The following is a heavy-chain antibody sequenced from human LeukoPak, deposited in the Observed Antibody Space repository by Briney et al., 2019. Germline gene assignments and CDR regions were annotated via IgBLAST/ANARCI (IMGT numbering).Heavy chain of an antibody. CDR2: ISHDGNNE. CDR1: GFTFSSYW. Sequence: GSLRLSCAASGFTFSSYWMSWVRQAPGKGLEWVTLISHDGNNEYYADSVKGRFATSRDDSKNTLYLQMNSLRAEDTAVYYCAKDPSLRVTLPVWGQGTLVTVSS. V-gene: IGHV3-30*18. D-gene: IGHD2-21*02. CDR3: AKDPSLRVTLPV. J-gene: IGHJ4*02.